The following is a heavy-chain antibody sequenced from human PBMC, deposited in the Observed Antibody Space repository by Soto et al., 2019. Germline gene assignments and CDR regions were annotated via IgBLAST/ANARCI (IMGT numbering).Heavy chain of an antibody. CDR2: VTVTGGST. Sequence: EVEMLESGGGLVQPGGSLRLSCAASTMSFNTYGVTWVRQAPGKGLEWVSTVTVTGGSTYYADSVKGRFTICRDRSNYTVALLLNSLRVEDTAIYYCARQRSPEGWFDPWGQGTLVTVSS. CDR3: ARQRSPEGWFDP. V-gene: IGHV3-23*01. CDR1: TMSFNTYG. D-gene: IGHD3-10*01. J-gene: IGHJ5*02.